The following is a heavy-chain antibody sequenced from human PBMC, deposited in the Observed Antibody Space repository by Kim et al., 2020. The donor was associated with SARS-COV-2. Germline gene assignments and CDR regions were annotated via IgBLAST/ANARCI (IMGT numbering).Heavy chain of an antibody. CDR3: ARVKGRYCGGDCYFAFEI. J-gene: IGHJ3*02. V-gene: IGHV4-39*07. CDR1: GGSVSDPTYY. Sequence: SETLSLTCAVSGGSVSDPTYYWGWIRQPPGKGLEWIGSIYYAGDTFYNPSLKSRVTISVDMSKNQFSLKLSSVTAADTGVYYCARVKGRYCGGDCYFAFEIWGQGTMATVSS. CDR2: IYYAGDT. D-gene: IGHD2-21*02.